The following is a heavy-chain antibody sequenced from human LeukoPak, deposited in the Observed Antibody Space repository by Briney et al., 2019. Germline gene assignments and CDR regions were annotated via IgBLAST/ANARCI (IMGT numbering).Heavy chain of an antibody. V-gene: IGHV3-23*01. J-gene: IGHJ4*02. D-gene: IGHD6-13*01. CDR1: GFTFSSYA. CDR2: ISGSGGAT. Sequence: PGGSLRLSCAASGFTFSSYAMRWVRQAPGKGLEWVSSISGSGGATHYADSVKGRFTISRDNSKNSLYLQMNSLRAEDTAVYYCAREAEGYYFDYWGQGTLVTVSS. CDR3: AREAEGYYFDY.